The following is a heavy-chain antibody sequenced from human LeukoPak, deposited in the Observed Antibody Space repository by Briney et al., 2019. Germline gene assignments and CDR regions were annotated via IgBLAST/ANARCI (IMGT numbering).Heavy chain of an antibody. CDR1: GFTFSSYA. CDR3: ARAPGTMIVVDY. J-gene: IGHJ4*02. CDR2: TSFDGSDN. Sequence: GRSLRLSCAASGFTFSSYAMHWVRQAPGKGLKWVAVTSFDGSDNYYADSVKGRFTISRDNSKNTLYLQMNSLRPDDTAVYYCARAPGTMIVVDYWGQGTLVTVSS. D-gene: IGHD3-22*01. V-gene: IGHV3-30*04.